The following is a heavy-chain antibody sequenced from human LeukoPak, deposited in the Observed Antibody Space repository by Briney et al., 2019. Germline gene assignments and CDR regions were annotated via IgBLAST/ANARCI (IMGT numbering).Heavy chain of an antibody. CDR1: GFTFSNAW. J-gene: IGHJ4*02. CDR2: IKSKTDGGTT. Sequence: GGSLILSCAASGFTFSNAWMSWVRQAPGKGREGVGRIKSKTDGGTTDYAAPVKGRFTISRDDSKNTLHLQMNSLKTEHTAVYYCTTESPSYCGGDCYTDYWGQGTLVTVSS. D-gene: IGHD2-21*02. V-gene: IGHV3-15*01. CDR3: TTESPSYCGGDCYTDY.